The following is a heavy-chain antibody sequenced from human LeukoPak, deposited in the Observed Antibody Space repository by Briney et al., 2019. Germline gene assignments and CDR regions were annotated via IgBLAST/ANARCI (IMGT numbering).Heavy chain of an antibody. CDR3: ARVGFGEDY. CDR2: ISSSSSTI. D-gene: IGHD3-10*01. V-gene: IGHV3-48*01. CDR1: GFTFSSYS. Sequence: PGGSLRLSCAASGFTFSSYSMNWVRQAPGKGLEWVSYISSSSSTIYYADSVKGRFTISRDNAKNSLYLQMNSLRAEDTAVYYCARVGFGEDYWGQGTLVTVSS. J-gene: IGHJ4*02.